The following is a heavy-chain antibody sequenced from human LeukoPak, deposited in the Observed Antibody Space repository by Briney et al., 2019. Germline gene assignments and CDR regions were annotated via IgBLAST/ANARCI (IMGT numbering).Heavy chain of an antibody. D-gene: IGHD2-2*02. CDR2: VEPEDGKA. CDR3: TTDILDYCDTSSCHKGNS. CDR1: GYTLTDLS. Sequence: ASVKVSRKVSGYTLTDLSMHWVRQAPGKGLEWMGGVEPEDGKAIYAQRFQGRVTMTEDTSTDTAYMELSSLRSEDTAVYYCTTDILDYCDTSSCHKGNSWGQGTLVTVSS. J-gene: IGHJ4*02. V-gene: IGHV1-24*01.